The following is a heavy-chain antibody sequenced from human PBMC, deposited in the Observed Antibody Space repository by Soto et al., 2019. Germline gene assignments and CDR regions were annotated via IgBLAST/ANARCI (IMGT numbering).Heavy chain of an antibody. Sequence: QVQLVQSGAEVKKPGASVKVSCKASGYTFNFYGITWVRQAPGQGLEWMGWISGFNGNTNYAADLQGRVTMTTDTSTSTAYMDLRGLRSDDKAVYYCARIGVSSGNESPDFDSWGQGALVTVSS. CDR3: ARIGVSSGNESPDFDS. CDR2: ISGFNGNT. CDR1: GYTFNFYG. V-gene: IGHV1-18*01. J-gene: IGHJ4*02. D-gene: IGHD2-8*01.